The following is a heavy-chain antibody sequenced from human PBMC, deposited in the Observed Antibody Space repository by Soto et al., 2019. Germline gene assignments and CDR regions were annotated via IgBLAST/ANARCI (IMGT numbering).Heavy chain of an antibody. CDR1: GGSISSYY. V-gene: IGHV4-59*01. CDR2: IDYSGST. Sequence: SETLSLTCTVSGGSISSYYWSWIRQPPGKGLEWIGYIDYSGSTNYNPSLKSRVTMSVDTSKNQFFLKLTSASAADTAVYYCARVAAGYVYYGMDVWGQGTTVTVSS. J-gene: IGHJ6*02. CDR3: ARVAAGYVYYGMDV. D-gene: IGHD2-15*01.